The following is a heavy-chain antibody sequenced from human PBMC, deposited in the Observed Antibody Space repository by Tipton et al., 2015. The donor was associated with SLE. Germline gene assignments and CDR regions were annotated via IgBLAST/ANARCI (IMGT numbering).Heavy chain of an antibody. CDR3: ARDFNMWGAYSVEY. J-gene: IGHJ4*02. Sequence: QLVQSGAEVKKPGASVRVSCKALSYSFTNYGISWVRQAPGQGLEWVGWINPNRGDTDYAQRFQGRVTMTGDTSISTAYMELSRLRSDDTAIYYCARDFNMWGAYSVEYWGQGTLVTVSS. CDR1: SYSFTNYG. CDR2: INPNRGDT. V-gene: IGHV1-2*02. D-gene: IGHD3-3*01.